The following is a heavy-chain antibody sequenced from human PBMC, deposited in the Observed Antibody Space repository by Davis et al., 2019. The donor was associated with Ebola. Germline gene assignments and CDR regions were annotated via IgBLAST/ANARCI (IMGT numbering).Heavy chain of an antibody. V-gene: IGHV5-51*01. CDR2: IYPSDSDL. D-gene: IGHD5-18*01. CDR3: VRHVAPKQPIDY. Sequence: GESLKISCQASGYNFTRYWIGWVRQMPGKGLEWMGIIYPSDSDLRYSPSFQGQVTISADKSISTAYLQWSRLKASDTGIYYCVRHVAPKQPIDYWGQGTLVTVSS. CDR1: GYNFTRYW. J-gene: IGHJ4*02.